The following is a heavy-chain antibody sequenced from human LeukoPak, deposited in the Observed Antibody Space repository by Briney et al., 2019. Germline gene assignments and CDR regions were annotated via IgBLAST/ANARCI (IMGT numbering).Heavy chain of an antibody. J-gene: IGHJ3*02. D-gene: IGHD5-24*01. V-gene: IGHV1-18*01. CDR2: ISAYNGNT. CDR1: GYTFTSYG. CDR3: ARRSRGPRAGRGDDAYDI. Sequence: GASVKVSCKASGYTFTSYGISWVRQAPGQGLEWMGWISAYNGNTNYAQKLQGRFTMTTDTSTSTAYMELRSLKSDDTAVYFCARRSRGPRAGRGDDAYDIWGQGTMVTVST.